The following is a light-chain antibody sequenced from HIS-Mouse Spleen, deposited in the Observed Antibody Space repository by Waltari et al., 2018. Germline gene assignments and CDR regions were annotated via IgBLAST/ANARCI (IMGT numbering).Light chain of an antibody. CDR3: CSYAGSSTYV. CDR2: DGS. CDR1: SSDVGSYNL. V-gene: IGLV2-23*01. J-gene: IGLJ1*01. Sequence: QSALTQPASVSGSPGQSITISCTGTSSDVGSYNLVSWYQQHPGKAPKLMIYDGSKLPSGVSNRFSGSESGNTASLTISGLQAEDEADYYCCSYAGSSTYVFGTGTKVTVL.